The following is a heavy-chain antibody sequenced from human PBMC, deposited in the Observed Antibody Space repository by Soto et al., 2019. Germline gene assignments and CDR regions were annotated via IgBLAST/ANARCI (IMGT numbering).Heavy chain of an antibody. CDR2: IWFDGGIK. CDR1: GFTFSRYG. V-gene: IGHV3-33*01. J-gene: IGHJ6*02. Sequence: QVELVESGGGVVQPGRSLRLSCAAAGFTFSRYGMHWVRQAPGKGLEWVAVIWFDGGIKYYTDSVKGRFTISRDNSKNTLDLQMNSLRVEDTALYYCARANYGSGSNYYYGMDVWGQGTTVTVSS. CDR3: ARANYGSGSNYYYGMDV. D-gene: IGHD3-10*01.